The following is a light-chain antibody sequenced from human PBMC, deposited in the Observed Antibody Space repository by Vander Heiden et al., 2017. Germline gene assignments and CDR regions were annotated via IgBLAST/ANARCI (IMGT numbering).Light chain of an antibody. CDR3: GTWDSGLSVV. J-gene: IGLJ3*02. Sequence: HSVLTQPPPETAALGQKVTIYCFGSSSNIGNNYVSWYQQLPGTAPKLLIYDNIKRPSGIPDRFSGSRSGTSATLDITGLQTGDEADYYCGTWDSGLSVVFGGGTKLTVL. CDR2: DNI. V-gene: IGLV1-51*01. CDR1: SSNIGNNY.